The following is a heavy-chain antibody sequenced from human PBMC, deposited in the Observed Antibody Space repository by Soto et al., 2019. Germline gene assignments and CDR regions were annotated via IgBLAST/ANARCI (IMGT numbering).Heavy chain of an antibody. CDR2: ISTYNGNT. D-gene: IGHD4-17*01. J-gene: IGHJ6*03. CDR1: GYTFTNYG. V-gene: IGHV1-18*01. CDR3: ARTTVTASYYYMDV. Sequence: QVQLVQSGAEVKQPGASVKVSCKASGYTFTNYGFTWVRQAPGQGLEWLGWISTYNGNTKYAQKVQRRRTMTTDTSTSTANMELTSLRSDDTALYYCARTTVTASYYYMDVWGKGSTVTVSS.